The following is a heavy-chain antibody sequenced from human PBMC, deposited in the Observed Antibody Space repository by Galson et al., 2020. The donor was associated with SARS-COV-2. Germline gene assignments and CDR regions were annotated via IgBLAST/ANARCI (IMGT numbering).Heavy chain of an antibody. CDR3: AKDRETQQLSLGAFEI. D-gene: IGHD6-13*01. CDR1: GFTFDDYA. Sequence: SLKISCAASGFTFDDYAMHWVRQAPGKGLEWVSGISWNSGSIGYADSVKGRFTISRDNAKNSLYLQMNSLRAEDTALYYCAKDRETQQLSLGAFEIWGQGTMVTVSS. V-gene: IGHV3-9*01. J-gene: IGHJ3*02. CDR2: ISWNSGSI.